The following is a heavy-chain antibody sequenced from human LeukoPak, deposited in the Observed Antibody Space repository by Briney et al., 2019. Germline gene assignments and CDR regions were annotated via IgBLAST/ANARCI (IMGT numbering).Heavy chain of an antibody. J-gene: IGHJ4*02. Sequence: GESLQISCKGSGYSFTSYWIGWVRQMPGKGLEWMGIIYPGDSDTRYSPSFQGQVTISAGKSISTAYLQWSSLKASDTAMYYCARHVVKRKNYCSGGSCYFPSFEHWGQGTLVTVSS. CDR1: GYSFTSYW. D-gene: IGHD2-15*01. CDR2: IYPGDSDT. V-gene: IGHV5-51*01. CDR3: ARHVVKRKNYCSGGSCYFPSFEH.